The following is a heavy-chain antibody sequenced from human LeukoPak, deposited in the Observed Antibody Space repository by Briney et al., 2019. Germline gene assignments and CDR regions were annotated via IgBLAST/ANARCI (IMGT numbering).Heavy chain of an antibody. V-gene: IGHV4-34*01. Sequence: SETLSLTCGVYGDSFSDYFWSWIRQSPGKRLEWIGDIHHSGSTWYNPSLKSRVTMSVDTSKKHFSVRLTSVTAADTGVYYCARLPLGAFGEVLDFDSWGQGTLVTVSS. CDR1: GDSFSDYF. J-gene: IGHJ4*02. CDR2: IHHSGST. CDR3: ARLPLGAFGEVLDFDS. D-gene: IGHD3-10*01.